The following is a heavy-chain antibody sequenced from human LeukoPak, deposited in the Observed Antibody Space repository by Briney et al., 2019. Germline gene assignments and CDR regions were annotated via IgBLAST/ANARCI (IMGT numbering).Heavy chain of an antibody. V-gene: IGHV4-59*01. CDR3: ARVRIHYYGSGSYYRNYYGMDV. CDR2: IYYSGST. D-gene: IGHD3-10*01. CDR1: GGSISSYY. J-gene: IGHJ6*02. Sequence: ASETLSLTCTVSGGSISSYYWSWIRQPPGKGLEWIGYIYYSGSTNYNPSLKSRVTISVDTSKNQFSLKLSSVTAADTAVYHCARVRIHYYGSGSYYRNYYGMDVWGQGTTVTVSS.